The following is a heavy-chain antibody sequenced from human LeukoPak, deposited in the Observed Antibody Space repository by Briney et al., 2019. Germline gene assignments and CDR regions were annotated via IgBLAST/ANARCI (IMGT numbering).Heavy chain of an antibody. J-gene: IGHJ3*02. V-gene: IGHV3-74*01. D-gene: IGHD3-10*02. CDR3: ARDPLFSYAFDI. CDR1: GFTFSSYW. Sequence: PGGSLRLSCAASGFTFSSYWMPWVRHAPGKGLVWVSRINSDRSSTTYADSVKGRFTISRDNAKNTLYLQMNSLRAEDTAVYYCARDPLFSYAFDIWGQGTMVTVSS. CDR2: INSDRSST.